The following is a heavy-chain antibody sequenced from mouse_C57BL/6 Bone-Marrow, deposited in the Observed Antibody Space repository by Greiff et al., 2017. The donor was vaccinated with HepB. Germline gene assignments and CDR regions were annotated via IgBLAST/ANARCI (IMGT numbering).Heavy chain of an antibody. CDR1: GYTFTGYW. CDR3: ARDRIRIVTTRYYAMDY. V-gene: IGHV1-9*01. CDR2: ILPGSGST. Sequence: QVQLQQSGAELMKPGASVKLSCKATGYTFTGYWIEWVKQRPGHGLEWIGEILPGSGSTNYNEKFKGKATFTADTSSNTAYMQLSSLTTEDSAIYYCARDRIRIVTTRYYAMDYWGQGTSVTVSS. D-gene: IGHD2-1*01. J-gene: IGHJ4*01.